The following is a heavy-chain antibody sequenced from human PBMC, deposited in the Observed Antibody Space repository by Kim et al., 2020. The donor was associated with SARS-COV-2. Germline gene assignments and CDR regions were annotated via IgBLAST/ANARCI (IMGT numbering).Heavy chain of an antibody. J-gene: IGHJ4*02. Sequence: ADTVKGRFTISRDNSKNTLYLQMNSLRAEDTAVYYCAKDGGGMVRGVIDYWGQGTLVTVSS. D-gene: IGHD3-10*01. V-gene: IGHV3-33*06. CDR3: AKDGGGMVRGVIDY.